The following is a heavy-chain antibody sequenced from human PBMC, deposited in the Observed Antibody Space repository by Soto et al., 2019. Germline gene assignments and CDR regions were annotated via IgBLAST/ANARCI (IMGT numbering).Heavy chain of an antibody. V-gene: IGHV3-11*01. CDR2: ISSSGSTI. CDR3: ARRYYDFWSGIDAFDI. J-gene: IGHJ3*02. D-gene: IGHD3-3*01. Sequence: GGSLRLSCAASGFTFSDYYMSWIRQATGKGLEWVSYISSSGSTIYYADSVKGRFTISRDNAKNSLYLQMNSLRAEDTAVYYCARRYYDFWSGIDAFDIWGQGTMVTVSS. CDR1: GFTFSDYY.